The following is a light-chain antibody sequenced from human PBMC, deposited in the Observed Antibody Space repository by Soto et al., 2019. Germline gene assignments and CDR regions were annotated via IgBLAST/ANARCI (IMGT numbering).Light chain of an antibody. J-gene: IGKJ5*01. Sequence: EIVLTQSPGTLSLSPGETATLSCRASQSISNYLAWYQHKPGQAPRLLIFDASNRATGIPARFSGSGSGTDFTLTISSLEPEDFAVYYCQHRINWLFTFGQGTRLEIK. CDR2: DAS. CDR1: QSISNY. V-gene: IGKV3-11*01. CDR3: QHRINWLFT.